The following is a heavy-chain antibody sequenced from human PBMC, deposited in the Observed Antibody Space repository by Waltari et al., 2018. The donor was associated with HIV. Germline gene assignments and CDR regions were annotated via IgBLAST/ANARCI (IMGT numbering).Heavy chain of an antibody. J-gene: IGHJ6*02. CDR2: IDPEDGET. CDR3: ATDRGLIYYYGMDV. V-gene: IGHV1-69-2*01. Sequence: EVQLIPSGPEVTKPGTTVKISCRLSGYSFTDFYIYWVQPAPGKGLEWVGRIDPEDGETTYGEKFQDRVTISVDMSTNTAYMQVSRLRSEDTAVYFCATDRGLIYYYGMDVWGPGTTVTVSS. CDR1: GYSFTDFY.